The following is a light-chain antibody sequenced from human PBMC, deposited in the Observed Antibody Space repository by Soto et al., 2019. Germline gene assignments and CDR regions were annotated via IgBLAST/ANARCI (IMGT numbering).Light chain of an antibody. J-gene: IGLJ3*02. CDR3: CSYAGSYWV. CDR1: SSDVGGYNY. V-gene: IGLV2-11*01. CDR2: DVS. Sequence: QSALTQPRSVSGSPGQSVTISCTGTSSDVGGYNYVSWYQQHPGKAPKLMIYDVSKRPSGVPDRFSGSKSGNTASLTISGLQAEDEAVYYCCSYAGSYWVFGGGTKVPVL.